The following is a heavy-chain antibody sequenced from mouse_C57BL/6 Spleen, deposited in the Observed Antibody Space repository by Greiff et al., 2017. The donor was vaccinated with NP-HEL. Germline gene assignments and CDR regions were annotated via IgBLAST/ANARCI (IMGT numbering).Heavy chain of an antibody. J-gene: IGHJ3*01. V-gene: IGHV5-17*01. D-gene: IGHD1-1*01. Sequence: EVKLVESGGGLVKPGGSLKLSCAASGFTFSDYGMHWVRQAPEKGLEWVAYISSGSSTIYYADTVKGRFTISRENAKNTLFLQMTSLRSEDTAMYYCARDYYGSRFAYWGQGTLVTVSA. CDR3: ARDYYGSRFAY. CDR1: GFTFSDYG. CDR2: ISSGSSTI.